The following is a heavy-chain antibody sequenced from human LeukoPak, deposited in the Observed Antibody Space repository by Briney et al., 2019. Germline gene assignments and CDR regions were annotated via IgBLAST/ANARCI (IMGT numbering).Heavy chain of an antibody. D-gene: IGHD4-17*01. CDR2: ISSDASTT. V-gene: IGHV3-74*01. CDR3: ARDEPTVTTGPPVGS. Sequence: PGGSLRLSCAASGFTFSSHWMHWVRQTPGKGLVWVSRISSDASTTNYADSVKGRFTISRDNAKNTLYLQMHSLRAEDTAVYYCARDEPTVTTGPPVGSWGQGTLVTVSS. J-gene: IGHJ4*02. CDR1: GFTFSSHW.